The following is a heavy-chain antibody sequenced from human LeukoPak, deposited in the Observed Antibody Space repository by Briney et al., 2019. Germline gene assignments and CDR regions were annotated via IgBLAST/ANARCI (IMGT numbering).Heavy chain of an antibody. Sequence: PSETLSLTCTVSGGSISSYYWSWIRQPAGKGLEWIGRIYTSGSTNYNPSLKSRVTMSVDTSKNQFSPKLSSVTAADTAVYYCARDGDFWSGYHDVWFDPWGQGTLVTVSS. CDR1: GGSISSYY. D-gene: IGHD3-3*01. CDR3: ARDGDFWSGYHDVWFDP. V-gene: IGHV4-4*07. CDR2: IYTSGST. J-gene: IGHJ5*02.